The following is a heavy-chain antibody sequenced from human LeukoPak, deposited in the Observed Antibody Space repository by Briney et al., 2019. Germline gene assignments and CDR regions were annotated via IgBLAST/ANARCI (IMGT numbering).Heavy chain of an antibody. V-gene: IGHV1-2*02. CDR1: GYTFTGYY. J-gene: IGHJ6*03. Sequence: GASVKVSCKASGYTFTGYYMHWVRQAPGQGLEWMGWINPNSGGTNYAQKFQGRVTMTRDTSISTAYMELSRLRSDDTAVYYCARDGGSGYDYVGHYYYYYMDVWGKGTTVTISS. CDR2: INPNSGGT. CDR3: ARDGGSGYDYVGHYYYYYMDV. D-gene: IGHD5-12*01.